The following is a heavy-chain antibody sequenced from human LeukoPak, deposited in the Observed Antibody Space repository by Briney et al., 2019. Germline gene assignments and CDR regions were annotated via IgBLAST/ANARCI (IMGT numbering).Heavy chain of an antibody. Sequence: GESLKISCKGSGYSFTSYWIGWVRQMPGKGLEWMGTIYPGDSDTRYSPSFQGQVTISADKSISTAYLQWSSLKASDTAMYYCARHHSSSWYDYYYYMDVWGKGTTVTVSS. CDR1: GYSFTSYW. CDR2: IYPGDSDT. V-gene: IGHV5-51*01. D-gene: IGHD6-13*01. CDR3: ARHHSSSWYDYYYYMDV. J-gene: IGHJ6*03.